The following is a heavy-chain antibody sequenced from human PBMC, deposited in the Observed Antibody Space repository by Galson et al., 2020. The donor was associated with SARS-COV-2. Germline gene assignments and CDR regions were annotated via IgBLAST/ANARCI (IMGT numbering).Heavy chain of an antibody. V-gene: IGHV2-5*02. CDR3: AHRRSDSDDGGDYGDCYFSAFDV. CDR2: IYWDDDE. Sequence: SGPTLVKPTQTLTLTCTFSGFSLTTSGVGVGWLRQPPGQALERLAIIYWDDDERYSPSLKSRLTITKDTSKHQVVLTLTNMDPVDTATYYCAHRRSDSDDGGDYGDCYFSAFDVWGQGTMVTVSS. J-gene: IGHJ3*01. CDR1: GFSLTTSGVG. D-gene: IGHD2-21*01.